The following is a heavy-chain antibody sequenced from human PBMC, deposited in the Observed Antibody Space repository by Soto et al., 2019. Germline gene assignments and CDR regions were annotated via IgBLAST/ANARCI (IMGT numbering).Heavy chain of an antibody. CDR2: IYYSGST. CDR1: GGSISSYY. D-gene: IGHD3-3*01. J-gene: IGHJ6*03. CDR3: AKNSQDYDFWSGYHDYYYYYYMDV. V-gene: IGHV4-59*01. Sequence: SETLSLTCTVSGGSISSYYWSWIRQPPGKGLEWIGYIYYSGSTNYNPSLKSRVTISVDTSKNQFSLKLSSVTAADTAVYYCAKNSQDYDFWSGYHDYYYYYYMDVWGKGTTVTSP.